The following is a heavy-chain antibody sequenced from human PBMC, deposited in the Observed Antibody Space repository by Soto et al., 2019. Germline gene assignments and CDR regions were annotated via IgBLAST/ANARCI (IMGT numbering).Heavy chain of an antibody. Sequence: GASVKVSCKASGGTFSRYAISWVRQAPGQELEWMGGIIPIFGTANYAQKFQGRVTITADESTSTAYMELSSLRSEDTAVYYCARFGMVVAASEAGWFDPWGHGTLVTVSS. CDR2: IIPIFGTA. CDR3: ARFGMVVAASEAGWFDP. CDR1: GGTFSRYA. D-gene: IGHD2-15*01. J-gene: IGHJ5*02. V-gene: IGHV1-69*13.